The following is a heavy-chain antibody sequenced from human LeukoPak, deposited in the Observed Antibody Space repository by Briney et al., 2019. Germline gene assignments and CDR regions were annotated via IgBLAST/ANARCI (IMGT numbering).Heavy chain of an antibody. J-gene: IGHJ3*02. CDR3: ARGIGYSGYDFPFDI. D-gene: IGHD5-12*01. CDR1: GFTFSSYA. Sequence: GGSLRLSCAASGFTFSSYAMSWVRQAPGKGLEWVSAISGSGGSTYYADSVKGRFTISRDNSKNTLYVQMNSLRAEDTAVYYCARGIGYSGYDFPFDIWGQGTMVTVSS. CDR2: ISGSGGST. V-gene: IGHV3-23*01.